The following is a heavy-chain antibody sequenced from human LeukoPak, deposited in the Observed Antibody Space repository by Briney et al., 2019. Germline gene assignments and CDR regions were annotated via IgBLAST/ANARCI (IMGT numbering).Heavy chain of an antibody. Sequence: SETLSLTCTVSGGSISSSSYHWGWIRQPPGKGLEWVGSIYYSGSTYYNPSLKSRVTISVDTSKNQFSLKLSSVTAADTAVYYCAAGYSNAWVDYWGQGTLVTVSS. V-gene: IGHV4-39*01. D-gene: IGHD6-13*01. J-gene: IGHJ4*02. CDR3: AAGYSNAWVDY. CDR2: IYYSGST. CDR1: GGSISSSSYH.